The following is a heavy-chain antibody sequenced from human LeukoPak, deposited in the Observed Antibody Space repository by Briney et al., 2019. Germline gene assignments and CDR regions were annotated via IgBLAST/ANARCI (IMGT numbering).Heavy chain of an antibody. CDR3: AKEFHRVHDAFDA. CDR2: ISGGGGTTYYA. CDR1: GFTFSGYA. D-gene: IGHD3-10*01. V-gene: IGHV3-23*01. J-gene: IGHJ3*01. Sequence: GGSLRLSRAASGFTFSGYAMSWVRQSPGKGLEWVSAISGGGGTTYYAYYADSVKGRFTISRDNSKNTLYLQMNSLTSEDTAVYHCAKEFHRVHDAFDAWGHGTMVTVSS.